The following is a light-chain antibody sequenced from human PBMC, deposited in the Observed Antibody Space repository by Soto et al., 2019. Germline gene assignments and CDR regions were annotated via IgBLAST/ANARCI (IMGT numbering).Light chain of an antibody. Sequence: EIVLTHSPGTLSLSPCERATLSFSASQSVNIYLAWYQQKPGQAPRLLIFGASYRATGIPARFSGSGSGTEFNLTISSLQSEDFAVYFCQQYDDWLRLTFGGGTKVDIK. CDR3: QQYDDWLRLT. CDR1: QSVNIY. V-gene: IGKV3D-15*01. CDR2: GAS. J-gene: IGKJ4*01.